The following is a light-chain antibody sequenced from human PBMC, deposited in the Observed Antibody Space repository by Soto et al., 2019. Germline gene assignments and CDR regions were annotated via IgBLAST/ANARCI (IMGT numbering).Light chain of an antibody. V-gene: IGKV4-1*01. Sequence: DIVMTQSPDSLAVSLGERATINCKSSQSVLYSSNNKNHLAWYQQKPGQPPKLLIYWASTRESGVPDRFSGSGSGTDFTLTISSLQAKDVAVYYCQQYYSGLWTLGQGTKVEIK. CDR2: WAS. CDR3: QQYYSGLWT. J-gene: IGKJ1*01. CDR1: QSVLYSSNNKNH.